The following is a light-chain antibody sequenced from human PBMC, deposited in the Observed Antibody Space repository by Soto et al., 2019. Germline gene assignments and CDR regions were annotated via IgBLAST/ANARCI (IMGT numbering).Light chain of an antibody. CDR2: GAS. J-gene: IGKJ3*01. Sequence: EVGMTQSPGTLSLSAGERATVSCRASQSISSDLAWYQQKPGQAPRLLIYGASTRATDIPARFSGGGSGTEFTLTISSLQSEDSAIYYCQQYHDWPPITFGPGTKVHIK. V-gene: IGKV3-15*01. CDR1: QSISSD. CDR3: QQYHDWPPIT.